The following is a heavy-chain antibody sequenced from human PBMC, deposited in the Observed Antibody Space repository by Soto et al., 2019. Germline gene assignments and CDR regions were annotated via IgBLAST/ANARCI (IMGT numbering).Heavy chain of an antibody. J-gene: IGHJ4*01. CDR3: ARGSLY. CDR2: INHSGST. V-gene: IGHV4-34*01. CDR1: GGSFSGYY. Sequence: PSETLSLTCAVHGGSFSGYYWTWIRQPPGTGLEWIGEINHSGSTNYNPSLKSRVTISVDNSKNTVYLQMNSLRADDTAVYYCARGSLYWGQGTLVTVSS.